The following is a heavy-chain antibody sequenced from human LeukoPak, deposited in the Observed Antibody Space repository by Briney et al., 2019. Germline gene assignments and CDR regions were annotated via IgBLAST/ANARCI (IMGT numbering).Heavy chain of an antibody. J-gene: IGHJ5*02. V-gene: IGHV4-34*01. CDR2: INHSGST. CDR1: YX. CDR3: XXXXXXXXXXXXXXVXXXXFS. Sequence: YXXSXIRQPPGXGLXWIGEINHSGSTNYNPSLKSRVTISVDTSKNQFSLKLSSVTAADTAVDYCXXXXXXXXXXXXXXVXXXXFSWGQXTXVTVSS.